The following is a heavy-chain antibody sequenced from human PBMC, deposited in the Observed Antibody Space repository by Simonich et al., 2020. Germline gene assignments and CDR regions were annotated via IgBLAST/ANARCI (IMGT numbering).Heavy chain of an antibody. J-gene: IGHJ3*02. CDR1: GYTFTGYY. Sequence: QVQLVQSGAEVKKPGASVKVSCKASGYTFTGYYMHWVRQAPGQGLEWLGGINLNMCGTNYAQKFQGRVTMTRDTSISTAYMELGRLRSDDTAVYYCARVRFEAFDIWGQGTMVTVSS. CDR2: INLNMCGT. CDR3: ARVRFEAFDI. V-gene: IGHV1-2*02.